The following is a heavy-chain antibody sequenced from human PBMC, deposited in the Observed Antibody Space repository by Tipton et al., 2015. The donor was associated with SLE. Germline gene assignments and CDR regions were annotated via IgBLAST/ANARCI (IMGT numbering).Heavy chain of an antibody. J-gene: IGHJ3*02. CDR3: ARGLQQWLVDDAFDI. Sequence: TLSLTCAVYGGSFSGYYWSWIRQPPGKGLEWIGYIYYSGSTNYNPSLKSRVTISVDTSKNQFSLKLTSVTATDTAVYYCARGLQQWLVDDAFDIWGQGTMVTVSS. D-gene: IGHD6-19*01. CDR2: IYYSGST. V-gene: IGHV4-59*08. CDR1: GGSFSGYY.